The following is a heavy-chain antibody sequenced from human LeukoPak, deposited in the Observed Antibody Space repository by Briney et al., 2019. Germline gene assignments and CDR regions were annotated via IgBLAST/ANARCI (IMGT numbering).Heavy chain of an antibody. V-gene: IGHV3-48*03. J-gene: IGHJ4*02. Sequence: GGSLRLSCAASGFTFSSYEMNWVRQAPGKGLEWVPYISSSGSTIYYADSVKGRFTISRDNAKNSLYLQMNSLRAEDTAVYYCAREPYYYDSSGYPLDYWGQGTLVTVSS. CDR2: ISSSGSTI. CDR1: GFTFSSYE. D-gene: IGHD3-22*01. CDR3: AREPYYYDSSGYPLDY.